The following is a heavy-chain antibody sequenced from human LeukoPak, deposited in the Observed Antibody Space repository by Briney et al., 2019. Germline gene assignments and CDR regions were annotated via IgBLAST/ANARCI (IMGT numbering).Heavy chain of an antibody. D-gene: IGHD3-3*01. J-gene: IGHJ6*02. CDR3: ARINPAGFGYYYGMDV. CDR2: IYYSGST. Sequence: SETLSLTCTVSGVSISSYYWSWIRQPPGKGLEWIGYIYYSGSTNYSPSLKSRVTISLDTSKNQFSLKLSSVTAADTAVYYCARINPAGFGYYYGMDVWGQGTTVTVSS. CDR1: GVSISSYY. V-gene: IGHV4-59*08.